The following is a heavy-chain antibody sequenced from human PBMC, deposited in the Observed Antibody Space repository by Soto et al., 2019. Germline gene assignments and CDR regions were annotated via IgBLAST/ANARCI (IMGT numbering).Heavy chain of an antibody. Sequence: QVQLQESGPGLVRPSGTLSLTCDVSGVSISPSDYHWGWVRQPPRRGLEWIGSVSSTGSTYYNPSIASRVALTVDTSRSQFSLNLKYVTAADTALYYCTRLEGMISGVRVAPSFDSWGQGRLVSVSS. CDR3: TRLEGMISGVRVAPSFDS. V-gene: IGHV4-39*01. CDR2: VSSTGST. CDR1: GVSISPSDYH. J-gene: IGHJ4*02. D-gene: IGHD3-16*01.